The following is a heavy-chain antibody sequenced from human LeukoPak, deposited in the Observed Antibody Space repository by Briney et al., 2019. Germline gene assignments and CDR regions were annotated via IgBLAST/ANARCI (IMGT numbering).Heavy chain of an antibody. J-gene: IGHJ4*02. V-gene: IGHV3-73*01. CDR3: IAFSAADC. D-gene: IGHD6-13*01. CDR1: GFTFSGSA. CDR2: IRSKANSYAT. Sequence: GGSLRLSCAASGFTFSGSAMHWVRQASGKGLEWVGRIRSKANSYATAYAASVKGRFTISRDDSKNTAYLQMNSLKTEDTAVCYCIAFSAADCWGQGTLVTVSS.